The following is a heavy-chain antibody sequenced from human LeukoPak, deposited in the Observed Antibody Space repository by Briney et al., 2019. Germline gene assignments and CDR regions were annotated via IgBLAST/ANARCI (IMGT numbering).Heavy chain of an antibody. V-gene: IGHV1-46*01. Sequence: ASVKVSCKASGYTFTIYYVQWVRQAPGQGLEWMGIINPNDGTTSYAQKFQGRVTMTRDTSTSTVYMELSSLRSEDTAVYYCARAQYNDRGPDYWGQGTLVTVSS. D-gene: IGHD3-22*01. CDR3: ARAQYNDRGPDY. CDR2: INPNDGTT. CDR1: GYTFTIYY. J-gene: IGHJ4*02.